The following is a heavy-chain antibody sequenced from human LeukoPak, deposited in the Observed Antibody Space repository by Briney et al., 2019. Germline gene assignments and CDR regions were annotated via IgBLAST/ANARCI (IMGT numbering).Heavy chain of an antibody. CDR1: GYSFTSYG. Sequence: ASVKVSCKASGYSFTSYGITWVRQAPGQGLEWVGWISTYNGDTNSAQKLQDRVTMTTDTSTSTAYMELRGLRSDDTAVYYCAILMVRGVPFDYWGQGTLVTVSS. J-gene: IGHJ4*02. CDR3: AILMVRGVPFDY. V-gene: IGHV1-18*01. CDR2: ISTYNGDT. D-gene: IGHD3-10*01.